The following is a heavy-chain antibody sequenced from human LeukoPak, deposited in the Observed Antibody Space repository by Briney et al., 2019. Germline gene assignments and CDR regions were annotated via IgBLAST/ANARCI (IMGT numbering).Heavy chain of an antibody. D-gene: IGHD5-18*01. Sequence: SETLSLTCTVSGGSISSTGYYWGWIRQPPGKGLEWIGSIYYSRSTYYNPSLKSRVTISVDTSKNQFSLKLSSVTAADTAVYYCARELSYGTGLDYWGQGTLVTVSS. CDR2: IYYSRST. CDR1: GGSISSTGYY. J-gene: IGHJ4*02. V-gene: IGHV4-39*07. CDR3: ARELSYGTGLDY.